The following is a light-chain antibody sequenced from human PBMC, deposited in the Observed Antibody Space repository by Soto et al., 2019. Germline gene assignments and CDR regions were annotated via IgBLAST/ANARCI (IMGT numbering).Light chain of an antibody. J-gene: IGKJ1*01. CDR2: DAS. CDR1: QSVSSY. V-gene: IGKV3-20*01. CDR3: QQYGSSPR. Sequence: EIVLTQSPATLSLSPGERATLSCRASQSVSSYLAWYQQKPGQAPRLLIYDASNRATGIPARFSGSGSGTDFTLTISRLEPEDFAVYYCQQYGSSPRFGQGTKVAIK.